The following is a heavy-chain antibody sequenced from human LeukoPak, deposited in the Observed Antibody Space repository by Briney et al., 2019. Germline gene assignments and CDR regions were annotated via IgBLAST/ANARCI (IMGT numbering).Heavy chain of an antibody. J-gene: IGHJ4*02. Sequence: GGSLRLSCAASGFTFSSYEMNWLPQAPGKGLEWVSYISSSGSNIYYADSVKGRFTISKDNAKNSLYLQMNSLRAEDTAVYYCAREGDDSSGHGDYWGQGTLVTVSS. CDR1: GFTFSSYE. CDR2: ISSSGSNI. CDR3: AREGDDSSGHGDY. D-gene: IGHD3-22*01. V-gene: IGHV3-48*03.